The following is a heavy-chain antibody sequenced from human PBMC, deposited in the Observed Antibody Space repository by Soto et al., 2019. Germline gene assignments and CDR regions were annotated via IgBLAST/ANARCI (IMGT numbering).Heavy chain of an antibody. Sequence: QVQLQQSGPGLVKPSETLSLTCTVSGVSITDYYYTWIRQSAGKGLEWIGRVYTSGHTNFNPSLKSRVTMSVDRSKKQISLNLTSVTAADTVVYYCATTRGRGFFDNWGQGTLVTVSS. CDR1: GVSITDYY. J-gene: IGHJ4*02. CDR2: VYTSGHT. CDR3: ATTRGRGFFDN. V-gene: IGHV4-4*07. D-gene: IGHD3-16*01.